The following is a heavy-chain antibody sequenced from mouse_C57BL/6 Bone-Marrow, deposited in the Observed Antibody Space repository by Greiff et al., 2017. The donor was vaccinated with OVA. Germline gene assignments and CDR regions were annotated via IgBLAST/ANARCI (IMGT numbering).Heavy chain of an antibody. D-gene: IGHD2-1*01. CDR1: GFNIKDDY. CDR2: IDPENGDT. J-gene: IGHJ2*01. CDR3: TSYGNFDY. Sequence: EVQLQQSGAELVRPGASVKLSCTASGFNIKDDYMHWVKQRPEQGLEWIGWIDPENGDTEYASKFQGKATITEEATSNSAYLQRSSLAYEDTDVYYCTSYGNFDYWGQGTTLTVS. V-gene: IGHV14-4*01.